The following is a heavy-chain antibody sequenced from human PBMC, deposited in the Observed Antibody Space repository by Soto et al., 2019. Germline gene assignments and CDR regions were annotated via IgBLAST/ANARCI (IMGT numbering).Heavy chain of an antibody. Sequence: SETLSLTCAVYGGSFSGYYWTWIRQPPGKGLEWIGEINHSGTINFNPSLKSRLTISLDTSKKHFYLKLSSVTDADTAAYHCARADRTLVTSYSLDVWGQGTTVTVSS. D-gene: IGHD2-21*02. CDR3: ARADRTLVTSYSLDV. J-gene: IGHJ6*02. CDR2: INHSGTI. CDR1: GGSFSGYY. V-gene: IGHV4-34*01.